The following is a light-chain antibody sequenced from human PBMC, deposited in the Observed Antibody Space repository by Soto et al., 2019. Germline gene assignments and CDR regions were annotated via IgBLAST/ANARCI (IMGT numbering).Light chain of an antibody. CDR2: EVT. CDR3: SSYAGGTNVV. CDR1: SSDVGGYNY. Sequence: QSALTQPPSASGSPGQSVTISCTGTSSDVGGYNYVSWHQQHPGKAPKLMIYEVTKRPSGVPDRFSGSKSGNTASLTVSGLQAVDEADYYCSSYAGGTNVVFGGGTKVTVL. V-gene: IGLV2-8*01. J-gene: IGLJ2*01.